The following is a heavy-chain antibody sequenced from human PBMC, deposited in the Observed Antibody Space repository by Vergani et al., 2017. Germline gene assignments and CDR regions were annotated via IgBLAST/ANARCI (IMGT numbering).Heavy chain of an antibody. V-gene: IGHV3-33*01. CDR3: ARDGRAGSSWYLDY. Sequence: QVQLVESGGGVVQPGRSLRLSCAASGFTFSSYGMHWVRQAPGKGLEWVAVIWYDGSNKYYADSVKGRFTISRDNSKNTQYLQMNSLRAEDAAVYYCARDGRAGSSWYLDYWGQGTLVTVSS. CDR1: GFTFSSYG. J-gene: IGHJ4*02. CDR2: IWYDGSNK. D-gene: IGHD6-13*01.